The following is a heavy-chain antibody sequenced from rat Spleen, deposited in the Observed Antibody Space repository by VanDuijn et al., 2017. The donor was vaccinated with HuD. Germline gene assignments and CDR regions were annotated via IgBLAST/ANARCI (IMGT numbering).Heavy chain of an antibody. J-gene: IGHJ3*01. CDR2: GGST. V-gene: IGHV5-31*01. CDR3: TRDRTTGIPTGFAY. Sequence: GGSTYYLDSVKGRFTISRDNAKNTLYLQMDSLRSEDTATYYCTRDRTTGIPTGFAYWGQGTLVTVSS. D-gene: IGHD1-9*01.